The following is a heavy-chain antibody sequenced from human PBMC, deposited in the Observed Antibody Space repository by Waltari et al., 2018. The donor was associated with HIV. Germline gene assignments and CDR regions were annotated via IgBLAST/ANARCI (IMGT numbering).Heavy chain of an antibody. CDR3: AIDTADAYYYDTSGYWS. V-gene: IGHV1-2*02. CDR1: GYTFTGYY. CDR2: IKPNSGGT. D-gene: IGHD3-22*01. J-gene: IGHJ5*02. Sequence: QVQLVQSGAEVKKPGASVKVSCKASGYTFTGYYMHWVRQAPGQGLEWMGWIKPNSGGTNYAQKFKGRVTMTKDTAISTDCMELSRLGSDDSALYYCAIDTADAYYYDTSGYWSWGQGTLVTVSS.